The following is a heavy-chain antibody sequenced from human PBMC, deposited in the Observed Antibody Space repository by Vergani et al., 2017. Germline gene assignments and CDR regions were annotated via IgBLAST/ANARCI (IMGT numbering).Heavy chain of an antibody. V-gene: IGHV1-18*01. Sequence: QVQLVQSGAELKKPGASVSVSCKGSRHTFQTYGISWVRQAPGKGLEWMAWIRPYTGHTIYAQKFQDRVTITADKSTSTAYMELSSLMSDDTAVYYCASGKITVPMIGEVYDHWGQGNLVIVSS. D-gene: IGHD2-21*01. CDR3: ASGKITVPMIGEVYDH. J-gene: IGHJ4*02. CDR2: IRPYTGHT. CDR1: RHTFQTYG.